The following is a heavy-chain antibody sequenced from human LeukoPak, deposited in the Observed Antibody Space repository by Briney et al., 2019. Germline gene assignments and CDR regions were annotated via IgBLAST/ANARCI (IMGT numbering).Heavy chain of an antibody. CDR1: GGSISSGSYY. CDR2: IYTSGST. D-gene: IGHD2-2*01. CDR3: AKDLLRGVVVPAVSDY. J-gene: IGHJ4*02. V-gene: IGHV4-61*02. Sequence: SQTLSLTCTVSGGSISSGSYYWSWIRQPAGKGLKWIGRIYTSGSTNYNPSLKSRVTISVDTSKNQFSLKLSSVTAADTAVYYCAKDLLRGVVVPAVSDYWGQGTLVTVSS.